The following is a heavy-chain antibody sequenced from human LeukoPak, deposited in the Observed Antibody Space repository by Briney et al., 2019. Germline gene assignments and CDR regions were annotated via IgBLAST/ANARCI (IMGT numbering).Heavy chain of an antibody. Sequence: SETQSLTCTVSGGSISSDYWSWSRQPPGKGLEWIGYIYYSGSTNYNPSLKSRVTISVDTSKNQFSLKLSSVTAADTAVYYCAREKGAFDIWGQGTMVTVSS. CDR3: AREKGAFDI. CDR2: IYYSGST. J-gene: IGHJ3*02. V-gene: IGHV4-59*01. CDR1: GGSISSDY.